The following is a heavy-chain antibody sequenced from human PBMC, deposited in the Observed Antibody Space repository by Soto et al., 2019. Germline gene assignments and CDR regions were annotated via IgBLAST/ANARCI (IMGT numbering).Heavy chain of an antibody. V-gene: IGHV4-34*01. CDR2: INHSGST. J-gene: IGHJ4*02. Sequence: PSETLSLTCAVWGGSFSGYYWSWIRQPPGKGLEWIGEINHSGSTNYNPSLKSRVTISVDTSKNQFSLKLSSVTAADTAVYYCARNLWIAFAYWCQGTLVTVSS. D-gene: IGHD2-21*01. CDR3: ARNLWIAFAY. CDR1: GGSFSGYY.